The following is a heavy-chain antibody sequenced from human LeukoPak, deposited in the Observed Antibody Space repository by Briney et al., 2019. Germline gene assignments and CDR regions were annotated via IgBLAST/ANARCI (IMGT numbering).Heavy chain of an antibody. Sequence: GSLRLSCAASGFTFSTNSMNWVRQPPGKGLEWIGEINHSGSTNYNPSLKSRVTISVDTSKNQFSLKLSSVTAADTAVYYCARGAVGVWFGELYFDYWGQGTLVTVSS. D-gene: IGHD3-10*01. CDR2: INHSGST. CDR1: GFTFSTNS. CDR3: ARGAVGVWFGELYFDY. J-gene: IGHJ4*02. V-gene: IGHV4-34*01.